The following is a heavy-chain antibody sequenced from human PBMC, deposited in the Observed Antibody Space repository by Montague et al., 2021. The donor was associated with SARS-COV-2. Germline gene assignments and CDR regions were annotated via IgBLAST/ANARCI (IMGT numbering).Heavy chain of an antibody. V-gene: IGHV4-59*01. J-gene: IGHJ4*02. D-gene: IGHD3-3*01. CDR2: ISYSGFS. Sequence: SETLSLTCTVSGGSISSYYWTWIRQPPGKGLEWIGYISYSGFSNQNPPLRGRVTISLDTSKYQFSLKLTSVTAADTAVYYCARAQKTISGMLIPPYYFDFWGQGTLVTVSS. CDR1: GGSISSYY. CDR3: ARAQKTISGMLIPPYYFDF.